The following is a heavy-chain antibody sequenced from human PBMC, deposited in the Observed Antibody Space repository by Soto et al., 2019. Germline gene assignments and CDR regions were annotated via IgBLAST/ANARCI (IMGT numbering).Heavy chain of an antibody. V-gene: IGHV3-11*01. D-gene: IGHD2-8*01. J-gene: IGHJ6*03. CDR2: ISSSGSTI. CDR1: GFTFSDYY. Sequence: GGSLRLSCAASGFTFSDYYMSWIRQAPGKGLEWVSYISSSGSTIYYADSVKGRFTISRDNAKNSLYLQMNSLRAEDTAVYYCARVNGIQYPAWRDYYYMDVWGKGTTVTVSS. CDR3: ARVNGIQYPAWRDYYYMDV.